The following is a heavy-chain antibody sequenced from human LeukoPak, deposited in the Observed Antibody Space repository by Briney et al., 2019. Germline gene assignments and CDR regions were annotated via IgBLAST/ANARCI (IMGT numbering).Heavy chain of an antibody. CDR2: IYTSGST. V-gene: IGHV4-4*07. CDR1: GGSISSYY. CDR3: AKSLYGSGSYYNWFDP. D-gene: IGHD3-10*01. Sequence: SETLSLTCTVSGGSISSYYWSWIRQPAGKGLEWIGRIYTSGSTNYNPSLKSRVTISVDTSKNQFSLKLSSVTAADTAVYYCAKSLYGSGSYYNWFDPWGQGTLVTVSS. J-gene: IGHJ5*02.